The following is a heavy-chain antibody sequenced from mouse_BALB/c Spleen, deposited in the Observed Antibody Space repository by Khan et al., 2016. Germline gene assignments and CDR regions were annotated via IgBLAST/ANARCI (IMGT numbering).Heavy chain of an antibody. V-gene: IGHV1-77*01. CDR2: IFPGSGST. CDR3: ARSYYGYFAMDY. Sequence: QVQLQQSGTELPRPGASVKLSCKASGYTFTDYYLHWVKQRTGQGLEWIGEIFPGSGSTYYNEKFKGKASLTADTSSSTAYMQLSSLTSEDSAVXYCARSYYGYFAMDYWGHGASVTVSS. J-gene: IGHJ4*01. D-gene: IGHD1-2*01. CDR1: GYTFTDYY.